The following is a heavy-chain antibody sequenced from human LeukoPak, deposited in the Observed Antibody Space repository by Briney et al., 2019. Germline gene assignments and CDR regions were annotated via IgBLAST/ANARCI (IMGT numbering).Heavy chain of an antibody. Sequence: PGGSLRLSCAASGFTFSSYAMSWVRQAPGKGLEWASAISGSGGSTYYADSVKGRFTISRDNSKNTLYLQMNSLRAEDTAVYYCAKDPNELGYCSGGSCYPFDYWGQGTLVTVSS. V-gene: IGHV3-23*01. CDR3: AKDPNELGYCSGGSCYPFDY. CDR1: GFTFSSYA. D-gene: IGHD2-15*01. CDR2: ISGSGGST. J-gene: IGHJ4*02.